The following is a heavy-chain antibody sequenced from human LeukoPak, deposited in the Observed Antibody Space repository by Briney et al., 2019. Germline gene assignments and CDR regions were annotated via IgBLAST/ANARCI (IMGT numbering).Heavy chain of an antibody. D-gene: IGHD1-26*01. CDR2: INPNNGGT. J-gene: IGHJ6*02. V-gene: IGHV1-2*04. CDR3: ARGLSGSSLGMDV. CDR1: GYTFTGYY. Sequence: ASVKVSCKASGYTFTGYYIQWVRQAPGQGLEWMGWINPNNGGTNYAQKFQGSVTMTRDTSINTAYMEVSRLRSDDTAVYYCARGLSGSSLGMDVWGQGTTVTVSS.